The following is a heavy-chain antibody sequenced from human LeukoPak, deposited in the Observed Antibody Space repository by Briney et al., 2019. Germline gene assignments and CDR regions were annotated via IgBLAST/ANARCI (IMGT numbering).Heavy chain of an antibody. CDR2: IYYSGST. CDR1: GGSISSGGYS. V-gene: IGHV4-31*03. CDR3: ARAVYYDSSGYYYYFDY. J-gene: IGHJ4*02. Sequence: SETLSLTCTVSGGSISSGGYSWSWIRQHPGKGLEWIGYIYYSGSTYYNPSLKSRVTISVDTSKNQFSLKLSSVTAADTAVYYCARAVYYDSSGYYYYFDYWGQGTLVTVSS. D-gene: IGHD3-22*01.